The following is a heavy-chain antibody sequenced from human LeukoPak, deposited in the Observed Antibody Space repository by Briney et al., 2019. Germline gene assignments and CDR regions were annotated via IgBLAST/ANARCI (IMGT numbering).Heavy chain of an antibody. CDR1: GFTFSSYA. CDR3: AKKHSGSYYDY. J-gene: IGHJ4*02. V-gene: IGHV3-23*01. D-gene: IGHD1-26*01. CDR2: ISDSGGST. Sequence: GGSLRLSCAASGFTFSSYAMGWVRQAPGKGLEWVSGISDSGGSTFYADSVKGRFTISRDNSKSTLYLHVNSLRAEDTAIYYCAKKHSGSYYDYWGQGTLVTVSS.